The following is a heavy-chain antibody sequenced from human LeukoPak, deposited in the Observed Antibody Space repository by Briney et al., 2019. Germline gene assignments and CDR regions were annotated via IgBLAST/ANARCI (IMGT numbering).Heavy chain of an antibody. D-gene: IGHD1-26*01. CDR2: ISYDGSNK. CDR1: GFNFGSYS. J-gene: IGHJ4*02. Sequence: PGGSLRLSCAASGFNFGSYSMTWVRQAPGKGLEWVAVISYDGSNKYYADSVKGRFTISRDNSKNTLFLQMNSLRAEDTAVYYCAKTGSSRFDYWGQGTLVTVSS. V-gene: IGHV3-30*04. CDR3: AKTGSSRFDY.